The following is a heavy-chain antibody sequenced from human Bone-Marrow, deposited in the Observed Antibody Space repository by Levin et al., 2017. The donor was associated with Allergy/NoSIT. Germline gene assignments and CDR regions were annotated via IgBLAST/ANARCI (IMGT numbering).Heavy chain of an antibody. CDR2: IYYSGST. V-gene: IGHV4-59*01. D-gene: IGHD6-19*01. Sequence: SQTLSLTCTVSGGSIRSYYWSWIRQPPGKGLEWIGYIYYSGSTNYSPSLKSRATISVDTSKNQVSLRLTSVTAADTAVYYCARGGSGWYGGYWGQGTLVTVSS. CDR1: GGSIRSYY. CDR3: ARGGSGWYGGY. J-gene: IGHJ4*02.